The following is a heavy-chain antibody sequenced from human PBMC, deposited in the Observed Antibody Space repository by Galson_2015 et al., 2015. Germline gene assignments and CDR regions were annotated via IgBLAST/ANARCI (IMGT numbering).Heavy chain of an antibody. CDR1: GGSVSSGSYH. J-gene: IGHJ6*03. CDR3: ARLIMVQGVYLYYMDV. D-gene: IGHD3-10*01. V-gene: IGHV4-61*01. CDR2: IYYSGST. Sequence: LTCTVSGGSVSSGSYHWRWIRQPPGKGLEWIGYIYYSGSTNYDPSLKSRVTISVDTSKNQFSLKLSSVTAADTAVYYCARLIMVQGVYLYYMDVWGKGTTVTVSS.